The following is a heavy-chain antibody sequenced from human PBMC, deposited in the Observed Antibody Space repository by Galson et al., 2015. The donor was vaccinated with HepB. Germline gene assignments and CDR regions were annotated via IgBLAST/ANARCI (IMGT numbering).Heavy chain of an antibody. CDR3: ARRIGSGWELAYYFDY. CDR1: GGSISSYY. D-gene: IGHD3-10*01. J-gene: IGHJ4*02. Sequence: SETLSLTCTVSGGSISSYYWSWIRQPPGKGLEWIGYIYYSGSTNYNPSLKSRVTISVDTSKNQFSLKLSSVTAADTAVYYCARRIGSGWELAYYFDYWGQGTLVTVSS. V-gene: IGHV4-59*08. CDR2: IYYSGST.